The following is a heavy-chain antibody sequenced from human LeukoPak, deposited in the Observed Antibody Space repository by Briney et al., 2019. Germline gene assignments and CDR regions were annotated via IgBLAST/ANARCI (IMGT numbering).Heavy chain of an antibody. CDR1: GFTFSSYD. J-gene: IGHJ3*02. V-gene: IGHV3-13*01. CDR3: ARGRCGGDCLDAFDI. CDR2: IGTAGDT. Sequence: GGSLRLSCAASGFTFSSYDMHWVRQATGKGLEWVSAIGTAGDTYYPGSVKGRFTISRENAKNSLYLQMSSLRAGDTAVYYCARGRCGGDCLDAFDIWGQGTMVTVSS. D-gene: IGHD2-21*02.